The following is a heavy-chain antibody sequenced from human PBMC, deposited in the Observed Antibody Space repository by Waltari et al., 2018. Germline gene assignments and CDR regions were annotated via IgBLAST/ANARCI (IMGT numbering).Heavy chain of an antibody. CDR2: IYYSGST. D-gene: IGHD6-19*01. Sequence: QLQLQESGPGLVKPSETLSLTCPVSGGSISSSSYYWGWTRQPPGKGLEWIGSIYYSGSTYYNPSLKSRVTISVDTSKNQFSLKLSSVTAADTAVYYCATYSSGWYYFDYWGQGTLVTVSS. CDR1: GGSISSSSYY. CDR3: ATYSSGWYYFDY. J-gene: IGHJ4*02. V-gene: IGHV4-39*07.